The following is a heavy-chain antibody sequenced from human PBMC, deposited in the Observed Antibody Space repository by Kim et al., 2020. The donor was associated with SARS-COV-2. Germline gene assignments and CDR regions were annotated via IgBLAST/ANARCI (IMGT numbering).Heavy chain of an antibody. CDR1: GFTFSTYG. D-gene: IGHD1-26*01. Sequence: GGSLGLSCAASGFTFSTYGMNWVRQAPGKGLEWVAYISSRSMTKNYADSVKGRLTISRDNVKNSRYLQMNSLRAEDTAVYYCARDGPYYVVEGTVAPDCWGQGILVSVS. V-gene: IGHV3-48*01. J-gene: IGHJ4*02. CDR2: ISSRSMTK. CDR3: ARDGPYYVVEGTVAPDC.